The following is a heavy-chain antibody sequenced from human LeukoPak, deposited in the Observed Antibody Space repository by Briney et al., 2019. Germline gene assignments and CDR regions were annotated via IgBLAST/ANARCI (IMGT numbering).Heavy chain of an antibody. D-gene: IGHD1-26*01. Sequence: KPSQTLSLTCAISGDSVSTNSATWTWLRQSPSRGLEWLGRTYYRSKWNNDYAVSMKSRITINPDTSKNQFSLQLNSVTPEDTAVYYCARLVGASWFDSWGQGTLVTVSS. CDR2: TYYRSKWNN. V-gene: IGHV6-1*01. J-gene: IGHJ5*01. CDR3: ARLVGASWFDS. CDR1: GDSVSTNSAT.